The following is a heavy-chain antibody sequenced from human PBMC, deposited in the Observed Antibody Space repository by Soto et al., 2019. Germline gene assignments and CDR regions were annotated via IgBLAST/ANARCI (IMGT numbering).Heavy chain of an antibody. D-gene: IGHD3-10*01. CDR1: GGSISSYY. CDR2: IYYSGST. V-gene: IGHV4-59*01. J-gene: IGHJ4*02. CDR3: ARDLIFGEDEYYFDY. Sequence: SETLSLTCTVSGGSISSYYLSWIRQPPGKGLEWIGYIYYSGSTNYNPSLKSRVTISVDTSKNQFSLKLSSVTAADTAVYYCARDLIFGEDEYYFDYWGQGTLVTVSS.